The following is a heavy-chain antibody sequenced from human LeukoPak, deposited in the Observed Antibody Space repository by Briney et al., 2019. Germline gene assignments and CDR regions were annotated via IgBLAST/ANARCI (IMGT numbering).Heavy chain of an antibody. V-gene: IGHV4-4*02. J-gene: IGHJ6*02. CDR2: IYHSGST. CDR3: ARQEVRGVLLFYYGMDV. CDR1: GGSISSSSW. Sequence: SETLSLTCAVSGGSISSSSWWSWVRQPPGKGLEWIGEIYHSGSTNYNPSLKSRVTISVDKSKNQFSLKLSSVTAADTAVYYCARQEVRGVLLFYYGMDVWGQGTTVTVSS. D-gene: IGHD3-10*01.